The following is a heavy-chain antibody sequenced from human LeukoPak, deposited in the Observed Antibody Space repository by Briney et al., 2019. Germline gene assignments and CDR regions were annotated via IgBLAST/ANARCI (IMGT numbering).Heavy chain of an antibody. J-gene: IGHJ5*02. CDR1: GGSISSSSYY. CDR3: ARHPLKAYVSDWFDP. CDR2: IYYSGST. V-gene: IGHV4-39*01. D-gene: IGHD3-10*02. Sequence: SETLSLTCTVSGGSISSSSYYWGWSRQPPGKGLEWIGSIYYSGSTYYNPSLKGRVTISADTSKNQFSLKLSSVTAADTAVYYCARHPLKAYVSDWFDPWGQGTLVTVSS.